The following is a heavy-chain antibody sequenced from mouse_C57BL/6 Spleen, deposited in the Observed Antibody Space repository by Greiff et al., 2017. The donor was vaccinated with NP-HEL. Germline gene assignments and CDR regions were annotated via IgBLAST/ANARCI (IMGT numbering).Heavy chain of an antibody. Sequence: VQLQESGAELVRPGASVTLSCKAPGYTFTDYEMHWVKQTPVHGLEWIGAIDPETGGTAYNQKFKGKAILTADKSSSTAYMELRSLTSEDSAVYYCTNYYGSSYVGYWGQGTTLTVSS. CDR2: IDPETGGT. V-gene: IGHV1-15*01. CDR3: TNYYGSSYVGY. CDR1: GYTFTDYE. J-gene: IGHJ2*01. D-gene: IGHD1-1*01.